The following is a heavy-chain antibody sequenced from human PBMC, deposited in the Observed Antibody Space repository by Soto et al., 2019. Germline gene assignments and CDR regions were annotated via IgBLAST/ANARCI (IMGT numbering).Heavy chain of an antibody. Sequence: QVQLQESGPGLVKPSQTLSLTCTVSGGSISSGDFCWSWIRQPPGKGLEWIGYIYYSGSTYYNPSLTSRVTISVDTSKNQFSLKLSSVTAADTAVYYCASAGGVRSNWFDPWCQGTLVTVSS. J-gene: IGHJ5*02. CDR1: GGSISSGDFC. V-gene: IGHV4-30-4*01. D-gene: IGHD3-10*01. CDR2: IYYSGST. CDR3: ASAGGVRSNWFDP.